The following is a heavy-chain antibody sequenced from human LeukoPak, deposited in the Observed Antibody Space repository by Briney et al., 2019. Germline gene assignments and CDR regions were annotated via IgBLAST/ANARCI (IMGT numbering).Heavy chain of an antibody. Sequence: GGSLRLSCAASGFTVSSNYMSWVRQAPGKGLEWVSVIYSGGSTYYADSVKGRFTISRDNSKNTLYLQMNSLRAEDTAVYYCAKEGITMIVVVVYYFDYWGQGTLVTVSS. V-gene: IGHV3-53*01. CDR3: AKEGITMIVVVVYYFDY. J-gene: IGHJ4*02. CDR1: GFTVSSNY. D-gene: IGHD3-22*01. CDR2: IYSGGST.